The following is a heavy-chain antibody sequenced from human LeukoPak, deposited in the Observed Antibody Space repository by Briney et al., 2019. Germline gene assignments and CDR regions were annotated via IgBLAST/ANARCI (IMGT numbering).Heavy chain of an antibody. CDR2: INTSESI. CDR3: ARRVGLGKYYFDY. D-gene: IGHD3/OR15-3a*01. CDR1: GASLRDYY. Sequence: SETLSLTCAVHGASLRDYYWSWIRQTPGKGLEWIGEINTSESINYNPSLRSRVSLSRDASRNQFFLRVTSVTAADTGVFYCARRVGLGKYYFDYWGQGALVTVSS. J-gene: IGHJ4*02. V-gene: IGHV4-34*01.